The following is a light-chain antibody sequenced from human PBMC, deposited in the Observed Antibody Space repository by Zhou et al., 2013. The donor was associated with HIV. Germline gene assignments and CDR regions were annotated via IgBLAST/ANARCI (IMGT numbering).Light chain of an antibody. CDR1: QSVSSNSNNKNY. Sequence: DIVMTQSPDSLAVSLGERATINCRSSQSVSSNSNNKNYLAWYQQKPGQSPNLLIYWASTRESGVPDRFSGSGSGTDFTLTISSLQAEDAAVYFCLQYLTTPFTFGPGTKVISN. CDR3: LQYLTTPFT. V-gene: IGKV4-1*01. J-gene: IGKJ3*01. CDR2: WAS.